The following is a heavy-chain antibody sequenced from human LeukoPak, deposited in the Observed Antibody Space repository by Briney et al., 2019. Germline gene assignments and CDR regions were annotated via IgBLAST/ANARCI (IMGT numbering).Heavy chain of an antibody. CDR2: IISSSSTI. V-gene: IGHV3-48*01. CDR1: GFTFSSYS. J-gene: IGHJ4*02. CDR3: ARDPGGWYCSSTSCYYY. Sequence: GGSLRLSCAASGFTFSSYSMNWVRQAPGKGLEWVSYIISSSSTIYYADTVKGRFTISTDNAKNTLYLQLNSLRAEDTAVYYCARDPGGWYCSSTSCYYYWGQGTLVTVSS. D-gene: IGHD2-2*01.